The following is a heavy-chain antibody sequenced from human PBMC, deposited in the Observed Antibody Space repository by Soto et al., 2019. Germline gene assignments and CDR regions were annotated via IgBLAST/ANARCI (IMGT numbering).Heavy chain of an antibody. J-gene: IGHJ5*02. D-gene: IGHD2-15*01. CDR2: INPDSGGT. CDR3: ARSVRYCSGISCSTWFDP. Sequence: ASVQVSCKASGYAFTGYYMHWLRQAPGQGLEWMGWINPDSGGTNSAQKSQGWVTMTRDTSISTAYMELSRLKSDDTAVYYCARSVRYCSGISCSTWFDPWGQGTLVTVSS. V-gene: IGHV1-2*04. CDR1: GYAFTGYY.